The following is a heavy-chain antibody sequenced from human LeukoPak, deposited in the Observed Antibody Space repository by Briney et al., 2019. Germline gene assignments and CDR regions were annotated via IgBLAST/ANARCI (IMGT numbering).Heavy chain of an antibody. CDR3: AKDLNLYCSSTSCWGGFDP. Sequence: GGSLRLSCAASGFTFSSYGMHWVRQAPGKGLEWVAVISYDGSNKYYADSVKGRFTISRDNSKNTLYLQMNSLRAEDTAVDYCAKDLNLYCSSTSCWGGFDPWGQGTLVTVSS. CDR2: ISYDGSNK. CDR1: GFTFSSYG. D-gene: IGHD2-2*01. V-gene: IGHV3-30*18. J-gene: IGHJ5*02.